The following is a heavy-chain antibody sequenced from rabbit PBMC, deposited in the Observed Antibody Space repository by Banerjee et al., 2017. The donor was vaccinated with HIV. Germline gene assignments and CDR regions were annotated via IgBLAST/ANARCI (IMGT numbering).Heavy chain of an antibody. V-gene: IGHV1S45*01. CDR1: GIDFSTYG. D-gene: IGHD4-1*01. Sequence: QEQLVESGGGLVTLGGSLKLSCKASGIDFSTYGISWVRQAPGKGLEWIACINTSSGNTVYASWAKGRFTISKTSSTTVTLQMTSLTAADTATYFCARDLAGVTGWNFGLWGPGTLVIVS. CDR3: ARDLAGVTGWNFGL. CDR2: INTSSGNT. J-gene: IGHJ4*01.